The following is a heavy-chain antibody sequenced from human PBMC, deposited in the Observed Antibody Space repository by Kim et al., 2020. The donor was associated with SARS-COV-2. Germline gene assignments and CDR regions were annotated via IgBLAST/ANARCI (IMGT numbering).Heavy chain of an antibody. V-gene: IGHV4-34*01. D-gene: IGHD1-1*01. CDR1: GGSFSGYY. CDR2: INHSGST. CDR3: ARGVPTGTLTYYYYYYYMDV. Sequence: SETLSLTCAVYGGSFSGYYWSWIRQPPGKGLEWIGEINHSGSTNYNPSLKSRVTISVDTSKNQFSLKLSSVTAADTAVYYCARGVPTGTLTYYYYYYYMDVWGKGTTVTVSS. J-gene: IGHJ6*03.